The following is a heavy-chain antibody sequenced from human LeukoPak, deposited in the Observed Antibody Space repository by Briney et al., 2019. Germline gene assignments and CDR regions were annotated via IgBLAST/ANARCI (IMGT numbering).Heavy chain of an antibody. CDR3: ARGISGWYLVPPDS. V-gene: IGHV1-18*04. CDR2: ISAYNGNT. D-gene: IGHD6-19*01. CDR1: GYTFTSYC. J-gene: IGHJ4*02. Sequence: ASVKVSCKASGYTFTSYCISWVRQAPGQGLEWMGWISAYNGNTNYAQKLQARVTMTTDTSTSTAYLELRSLRSDDTAVYYSARGISGWYLVPPDSWGPGTLVTVSS.